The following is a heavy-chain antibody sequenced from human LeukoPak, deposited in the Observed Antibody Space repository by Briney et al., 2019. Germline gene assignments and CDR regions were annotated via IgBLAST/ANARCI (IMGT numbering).Heavy chain of an antibody. CDR2: IYHSGST. J-gene: IGHJ3*02. V-gene: IGHV4-38-2*02. D-gene: IGHD6-19*01. CDR1: GYSVSSGYY. CDR3: ARHKYSSGWPPEGAFDI. Sequence: SETLSLTCTVSGYSVSSGYYWGWIRQSPGKGLEWIGSIYHSGSTYYSPSLRSRITISVDTSKNQFSLKLSSVTAADTAVYYCARHKYSSGWPPEGAFDIWGQGTMVTVSS.